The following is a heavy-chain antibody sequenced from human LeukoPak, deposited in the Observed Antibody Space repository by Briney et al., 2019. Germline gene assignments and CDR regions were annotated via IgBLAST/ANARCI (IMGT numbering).Heavy chain of an antibody. CDR2: INYSGST. D-gene: IGHD3-3*01. V-gene: IGHV4-39*01. Sequence: SETLSLTCTVSGGSISSSSYYWGWIRQPPGKGLDWIGCINYSGSTYYNPSLKSRVTISVDTSKNQFSLKLSSVTAADTAVYYCARSMAIFGVVITRFDYWGQGTLVTVSS. J-gene: IGHJ4*02. CDR1: GGSISSSSYY. CDR3: ARSMAIFGVVITRFDY.